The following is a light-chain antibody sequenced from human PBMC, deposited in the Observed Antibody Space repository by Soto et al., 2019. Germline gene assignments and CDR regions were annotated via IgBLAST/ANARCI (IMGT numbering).Light chain of an antibody. J-gene: IGLJ3*02. CDR2: EVS. Sequence: QSALTQPPSVSGSTGQSITMFCTGTSSDVGGYNYVSWYQQHPGKAPKLIIYEVSNRPSGISKRFSGSKSANTASLTISGLQAEDEAEYYCSSFTGSTTWVFGGGTKLTV. CDR3: SSFTGSTTWV. CDR1: SSDVGGYNY. V-gene: IGLV2-14*01.